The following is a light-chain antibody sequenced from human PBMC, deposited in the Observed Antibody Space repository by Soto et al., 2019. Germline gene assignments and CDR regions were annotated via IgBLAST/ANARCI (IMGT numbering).Light chain of an antibody. Sequence: AIRMTQSPSSLSASTGDRVTITCRASQGISSYLAWYQQKPGKAPKLLIYAASTLQSGVPSRFSGSGSGTHFTLTISCLQSEDFATYYCQQYYSYSGLTFGGGTKVEIK. CDR2: AAS. CDR1: QGISSY. J-gene: IGKJ4*01. CDR3: QQYYSYSGLT. V-gene: IGKV1-8*01.